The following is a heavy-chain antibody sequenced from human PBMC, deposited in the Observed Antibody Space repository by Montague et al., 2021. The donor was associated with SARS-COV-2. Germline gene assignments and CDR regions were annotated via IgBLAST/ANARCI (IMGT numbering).Heavy chain of an antibody. V-gene: IGHV3-30*14. Sequence: SLRLSLSASGFTFSSYAMHWVRQAPGKGLEWVAVISYDGSNKYYADSVKGRFTISRDNSKDTLYLQMNSLRAEDTAVYYCARIAVAAQRGDWFDPWGQGTLVTVSS. D-gene: IGHD6-19*01. CDR3: ARIAVAAQRGDWFDP. CDR1: GFTFSSYA. J-gene: IGHJ5*02. CDR2: ISYDGSNK.